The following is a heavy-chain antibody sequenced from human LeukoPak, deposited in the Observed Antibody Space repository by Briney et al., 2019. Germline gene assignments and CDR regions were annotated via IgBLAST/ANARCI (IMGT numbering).Heavy chain of an antibody. V-gene: IGHV3-53*01. CDR3: ARDQPSVGWGFDS. Sequence: PGGSLRLSCAVSGFIVSSTYMTWVRQAPGKGLEWVSITYSDGNTYYTESVRGRFTVFRGYSKNTLYLQMKSLRVEDTAFYYCARDQPSVGWGFDSWGRGTLVIVSS. CDR2: TYSDGNT. D-gene: IGHD2-15*01. J-gene: IGHJ4*02. CDR1: GFIVSSTY.